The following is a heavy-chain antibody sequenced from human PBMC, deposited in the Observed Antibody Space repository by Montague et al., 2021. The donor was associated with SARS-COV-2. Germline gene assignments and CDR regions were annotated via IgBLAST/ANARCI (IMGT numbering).Heavy chain of an antibody. J-gene: IGHJ6*02. V-gene: IGHV4-34*01. CDR3: ARALPVTTFFYSYYGMDV. Sequence: SETLSLTCAVYGGSVSGYYWSWIRQPPGKGLEWIGEINHSGSTNYNPSLKSRVTISVDTSKNQFSLELSSVTAADTAVYYCARALPVTTFFYSYYGMDVWGQGTAVTVSS. D-gene: IGHD4-17*01. CDR2: INHSGST. CDR1: GGSVSGYY.